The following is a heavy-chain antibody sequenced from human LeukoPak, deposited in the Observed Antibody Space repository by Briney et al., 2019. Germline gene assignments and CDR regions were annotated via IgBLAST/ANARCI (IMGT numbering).Heavy chain of an antibody. CDR3: ARGYCSGGSCYSSYYYSYMDV. D-gene: IGHD2-15*01. CDR2: IYYSGST. V-gene: IGHV4-38-2*02. Sequence: SETLSLTCTVSGYSISSGYFWGWIRQPPGKGLEWIGSIYYSGSTYYNPSLKSRVTISVDRSKNQFSLKLSSVTAADTAVYYCARGYCSGGSCYSSYYYSYMDVWGKGTTVTVSS. J-gene: IGHJ6*03. CDR1: GYSISSGYF.